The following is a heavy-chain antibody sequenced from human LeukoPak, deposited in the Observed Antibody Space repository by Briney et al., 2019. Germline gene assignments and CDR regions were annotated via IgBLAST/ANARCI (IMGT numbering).Heavy chain of an antibody. V-gene: IGHV3-30*04. CDR1: GFTFSSYA. CDR3: ASPLSLSGYSYGYEY. J-gene: IGHJ4*02. D-gene: IGHD5-18*01. Sequence: GGSLRLSCVASGFTFSSYAMHWVRQAPGKGLEWVAVISYDGSNKYYADSVKGRFTISRDNSKNTLYLQMNSLRAEDTAVYYCASPLSLSGYSYGYEYWGQGTLVTVSS. CDR2: ISYDGSNK.